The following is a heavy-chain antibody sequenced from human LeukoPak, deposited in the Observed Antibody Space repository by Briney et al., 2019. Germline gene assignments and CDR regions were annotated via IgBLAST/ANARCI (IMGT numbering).Heavy chain of an antibody. CDR2: IYYSGST. Sequence: SETLSLTCTVSGGSISSYYWSWIRQPPGKGLEWIGYIYYSGSTNYNPPLKSRVTISVDTSKNQFSLKLSSVTAAGTAVYYCARHKNGGSFPLDSWGQGTLVTVSS. CDR1: GGSISSYY. V-gene: IGHV4-59*08. CDR3: ARHKNGGSFPLDS. J-gene: IGHJ4*02. D-gene: IGHD1-26*01.